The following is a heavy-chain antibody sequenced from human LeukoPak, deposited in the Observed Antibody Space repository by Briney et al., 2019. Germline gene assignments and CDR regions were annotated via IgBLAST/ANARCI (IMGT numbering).Heavy chain of an antibody. Sequence: ASVKVSCKASGGTFSSYAISWVRQAPGQGLEWMGGIIPIFGTANYAQKFQGRVTITRNTSISTAYMELSSLRSEDTAVYYCARGPDYSNYDRNNWFDPWGQGTLVTVSS. D-gene: IGHD4-11*01. J-gene: IGHJ5*02. CDR2: IIPIFGTA. CDR3: ARGPDYSNYDRNNWFDP. V-gene: IGHV1-69*05. CDR1: GGTFSSYA.